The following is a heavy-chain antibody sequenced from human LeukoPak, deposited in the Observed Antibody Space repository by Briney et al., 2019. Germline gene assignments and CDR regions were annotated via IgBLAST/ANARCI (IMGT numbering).Heavy chain of an antibody. V-gene: IGHV4-34*01. CDR1: GGSFSGYY. Sequence: SETLSLTCAVYGGSFSGYYWSWIRQPPGKGLEWIGEINHSGSTNYNPSLKSRVTISVDTSKNQFSLKLSSVTAADTAVYYCGRMSGSYYSDVDYWGQGTLVTVSS. D-gene: IGHD1-26*01. CDR2: INHSGST. CDR3: GRMSGSYYSDVDY. J-gene: IGHJ4*02.